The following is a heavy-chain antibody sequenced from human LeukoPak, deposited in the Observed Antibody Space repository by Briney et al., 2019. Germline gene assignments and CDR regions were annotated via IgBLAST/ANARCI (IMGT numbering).Heavy chain of an antibody. CDR2: IIPIFGTA. Sequence: ASVKVSCKASGGTFSSYAISWVRQAPGQGLEWMGRIIPIFGTANYAQKFQGRVTINADKSTSTAYMELSSLRSEDTAVYYCASQILYSSGWSFDYWGQGTLVTVSS. CDR3: ASQILYSSGWSFDY. CDR1: GGTFSSYA. V-gene: IGHV1-69*06. J-gene: IGHJ4*02. D-gene: IGHD6-19*01.